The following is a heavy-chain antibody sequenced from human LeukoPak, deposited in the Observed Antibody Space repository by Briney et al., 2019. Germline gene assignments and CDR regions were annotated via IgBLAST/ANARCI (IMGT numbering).Heavy chain of an antibody. J-gene: IGHJ4*02. CDR1: GFTFSSYA. V-gene: IGHV3-23*01. CDR3: AKFAGPEGGNGLMGDY. CDR2: ISGSGGST. D-gene: IGHD4-23*01. Sequence: GGSLRLSCAASGFTFSSYAMSWVRQAPGKGLEWVSAISGSGGSTYYADSVKGRFTISRDNFKNTLYLQMNSLRAEDTAVYYCAKFAGPEGGNGLMGDYWGQGTLVTVSS.